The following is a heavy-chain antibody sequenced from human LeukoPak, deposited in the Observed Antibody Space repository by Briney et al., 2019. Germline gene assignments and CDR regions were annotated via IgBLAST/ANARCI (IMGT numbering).Heavy chain of an antibody. D-gene: IGHD1-26*01. CDR3: AKSEYSGKYKWAFDI. J-gene: IGHJ3*02. CDR1: EFIFSNYA. Sequence: GGSLRLSCAASEFIFSNYAMNWVRQAPGKGLEWVSVINAGGVTTYYADSVKGRFTISRDNSKNTLYLQMNSLRAEDTAVYYCAKSEYSGKYKWAFDIWGQGTMVTVSS. CDR2: INAGGVTT. V-gene: IGHV3-23*01.